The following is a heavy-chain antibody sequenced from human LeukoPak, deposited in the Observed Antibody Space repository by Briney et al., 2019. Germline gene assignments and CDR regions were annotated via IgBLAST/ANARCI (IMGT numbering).Heavy chain of an antibody. CDR2: IYYSGST. J-gene: IGHJ4*02. CDR1: GFTVSSNH. Sequence: GSLRLSCAASGFTVSSNHMSWIRQPPGKGLEWIGYIYYSGSTNYNPSLKSRVTISLDTSKNQFSMNLISVTAADTAVYYCAREGVAAAGKLDYWGQGTLVTVSS. CDR3: AREGVAAAGKLDY. V-gene: IGHV4-59*02. D-gene: IGHD6-13*01.